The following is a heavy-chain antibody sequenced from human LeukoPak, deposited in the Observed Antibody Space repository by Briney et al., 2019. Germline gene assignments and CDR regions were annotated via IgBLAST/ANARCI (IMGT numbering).Heavy chain of an antibody. CDR3: ARDLASTSNWESDY. CDR1: GYTFAGYF. J-gene: IGHJ4*02. Sequence: ASVRVSCKASGYTFAGYFIHWVRQAPGQGLEWMGRINPNSGDTEYAPKFQGWVTMTRDTSISTAYVEVRRLISDDTAVYYCARDLASTSNWESDYWGQGTLVIVSS. V-gene: IGHV1-2*04. CDR2: INPNSGDT. D-gene: IGHD1-26*01.